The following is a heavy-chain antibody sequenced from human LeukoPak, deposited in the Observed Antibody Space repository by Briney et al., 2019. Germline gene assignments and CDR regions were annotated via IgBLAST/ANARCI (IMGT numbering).Heavy chain of an antibody. D-gene: IGHD1-26*01. V-gene: IGHV4-59*08. CDR1: GGSISSHY. J-gene: IGHJ4*02. Sequence: SETLSLTCTVSGGSISSHYWSWIRQSPGPILEWIGHMYYTGTTNYNPSLQSRVTISEDTSRKQFSLKLSSVTAADTAVYYCARHAGATTPFDSWGQGALVTVSS. CDR3: ARHAGATTPFDS. CDR2: MYYTGTT.